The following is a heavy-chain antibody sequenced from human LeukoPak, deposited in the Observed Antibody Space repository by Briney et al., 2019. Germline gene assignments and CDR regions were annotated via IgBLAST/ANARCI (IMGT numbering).Heavy chain of an antibody. D-gene: IGHD5-24*01. V-gene: IGHV1-69*05. CDR2: IMPLFGTA. CDR1: GGTFNSYA. J-gene: IGHJ6*03. CDR3: ANGSLGDGYGVGDYYQYMDV. Sequence: SVKVSCKASGGTFNSYAISWVRQAPGQGLEWMGGIMPLFGTANYAQEFQGRVTFTTAESASTAYMEVSSLRSEDTAVYYCANGSLGDGYGVGDYYQYMDVWGKGTTVTVSS.